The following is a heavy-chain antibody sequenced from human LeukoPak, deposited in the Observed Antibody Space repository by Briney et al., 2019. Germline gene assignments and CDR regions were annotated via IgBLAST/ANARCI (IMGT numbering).Heavy chain of an antibody. CDR2: ISGSGGST. J-gene: IGHJ5*02. CDR3: AKVPLYRNWFDP. Sequence: AGGSLRLPCAASGFTFSSYAMSWVRQAPGKGLEWVSAISGSGGSTDYADSVKGRFTISRDNSKNTLYLQMNSLRAEDTAVYYCAKVPLYRNWFDPWGQGTLVTVSS. D-gene: IGHD2-8*01. V-gene: IGHV3-23*01. CDR1: GFTFSSYA.